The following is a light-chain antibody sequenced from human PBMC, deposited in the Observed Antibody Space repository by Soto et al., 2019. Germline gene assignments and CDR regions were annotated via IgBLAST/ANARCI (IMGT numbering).Light chain of an antibody. J-gene: IGLJ1*01. CDR1: SSDIGGYNY. Sequence: QSVLTQPASVSGSPGQSITISCTGGSSDIGGYNYVSWFQQHPGKVPKLMIYEVTNRPSGVSNRFSGYKSGSTASLTISGLQAEDGADYYCRSYTSSNTLVFGTGTKV. CDR2: EVT. CDR3: RSYTSSNTLV. V-gene: IGLV2-14*01.